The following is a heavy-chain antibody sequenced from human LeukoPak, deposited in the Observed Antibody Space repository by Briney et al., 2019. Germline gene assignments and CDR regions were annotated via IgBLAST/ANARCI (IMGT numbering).Heavy chain of an antibody. J-gene: IGHJ6*02. CDR2: ISYAGSNN. V-gene: IGHV3-30-3*01. D-gene: IGHD3-10*01. CDR3: ARAAHTTYVLGRYYYYAMDV. Sequence: GGSLRLSCAASGLTFSSYTMDCVRKAPGKGLEWVARISYAGSNNYYADSVKGRFTISSDNPKNTLYLQMDSLRAEDTAVYYCARAAHTTYVLGRYYYYAMDVWGQGTTVTVSS. CDR1: GLTFSSYT.